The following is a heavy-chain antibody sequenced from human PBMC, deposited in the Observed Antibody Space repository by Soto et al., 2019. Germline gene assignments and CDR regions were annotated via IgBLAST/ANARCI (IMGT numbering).Heavy chain of an antibody. CDR2: ISSSSSYT. CDR1: GFTFSDYY. V-gene: IGHV3-11*06. Sequence: GGSLRLSCAASGFTFSDYYMSWIRQAPGKGLEWVSYISSSSSYTNYADSVKGRFTISRDNAKNSLYLQMNSLRAEDTAVYYCARSGYCSSTSCPDGANWFDPWGQGTLVTVSS. D-gene: IGHD2-2*01. CDR3: ARSGYCSSTSCPDGANWFDP. J-gene: IGHJ5*02.